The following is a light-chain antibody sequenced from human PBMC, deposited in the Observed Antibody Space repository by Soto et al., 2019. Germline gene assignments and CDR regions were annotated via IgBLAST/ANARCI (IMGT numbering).Light chain of an antibody. J-gene: IGKJ4*01. CDR2: DAS. Sequence: EIVLTQSPATLSLSPGERATLSCRASQSVSNSLAWYQQKPGQSPRLLIYDASNRATGLPARFSGSGSGTDFTLTISNLASEAVAVYYCEHRDSWPPGATLGGVTKVESK. CDR3: EHRDSWPPGAT. CDR1: QSVSNS. V-gene: IGKV3-11*01.